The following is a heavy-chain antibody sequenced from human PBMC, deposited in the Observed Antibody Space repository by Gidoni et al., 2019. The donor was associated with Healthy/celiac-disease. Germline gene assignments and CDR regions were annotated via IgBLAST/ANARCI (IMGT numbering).Heavy chain of an antibody. V-gene: IGHV1-2*02. J-gene: IGHJ5*02. CDR3: ARRDGYCSSTSCPSWFDP. CDR2: INPNSGGT. Sequence: QVQLVQSGAEVKKTGASVQVSCKASGSTFPGYYMHWVRQAPGQGLEGMGWINPNSGGTNYAQKFQGRGTMTRDTSISTAYMELSRLRSDDTAVYYCARRDGYCSSTSCPSWFDPWGQGTLVTVSS. D-gene: IGHD2-2*01. CDR1: GSTFPGYY.